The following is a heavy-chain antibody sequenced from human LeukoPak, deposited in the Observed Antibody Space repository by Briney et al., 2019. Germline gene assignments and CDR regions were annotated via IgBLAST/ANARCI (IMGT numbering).Heavy chain of an antibody. CDR2: IYYSGSI. CDR3: AARHSSSWEIDY. CDR1: GGSISSYY. D-gene: IGHD6-13*01. J-gene: IGHJ4*02. V-gene: IGHV4-59*08. Sequence: PSETLSLTCTVSGGSISSYYWSWIRQPPGKGLEWIGYIYYSGSINYNPSLKSRVTISVDTSKNQFSLKLSSVTAADTAVYYCAARHSSSWEIDYWGQGTLVTVSS.